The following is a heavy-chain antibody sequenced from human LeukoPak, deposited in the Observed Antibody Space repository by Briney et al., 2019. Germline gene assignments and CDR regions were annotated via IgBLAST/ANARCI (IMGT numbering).Heavy chain of an antibody. J-gene: IGHJ4*02. Sequence: PSETLSLTCTVSGGSISSYYWSWIRQPPGKGLEWIGYIYYSGSTNYNPSLKSRVTISVDTSKNQFSLKLSSVTAADTAVYYCARVDGHAGYYDSSGFLDYWGQGTLVTVSS. D-gene: IGHD3-22*01. CDR1: GGSISSYY. CDR3: ARVDGHAGYYDSSGFLDY. V-gene: IGHV4-59*08. CDR2: IYYSGST.